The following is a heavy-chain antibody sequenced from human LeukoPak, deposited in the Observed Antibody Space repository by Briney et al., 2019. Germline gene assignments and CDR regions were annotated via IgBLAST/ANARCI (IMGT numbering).Heavy chain of an antibody. J-gene: IGHJ4*02. D-gene: IGHD3-10*01. CDR1: GFTFSSYS. CDR2: IRGDSTET. V-gene: IGHV3-21*01. CDR3: VKEQSSGNYRTADF. Sequence: SGGSLRLSCEGSGFTFSSYSMIWVRQAPGKGLEWVSSIRGDSTETRHADSLMGRFTISRDNAKKSLYLQMNSLRAEGTAVYYCVKEQSSGNYRTADFWGQGTLVTVSS.